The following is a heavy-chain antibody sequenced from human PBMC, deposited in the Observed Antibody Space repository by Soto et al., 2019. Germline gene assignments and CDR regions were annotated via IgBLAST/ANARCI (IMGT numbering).Heavy chain of an antibody. CDR1: GFTFSSYG. Sequence: GGSLRLSCAASGFTFSSYGMHWVRQAPGKGLEWVSAISGGGGSTYYADSVRGRFTISRDNSKNTLYLQMNSLRAEDTAVYYCAKGNSYAPIDYWGQGTLVTVSS. CDR2: ISGGGGST. CDR3: AKGNSYAPIDY. V-gene: IGHV3-23*01. J-gene: IGHJ4*02. D-gene: IGHD5-18*01.